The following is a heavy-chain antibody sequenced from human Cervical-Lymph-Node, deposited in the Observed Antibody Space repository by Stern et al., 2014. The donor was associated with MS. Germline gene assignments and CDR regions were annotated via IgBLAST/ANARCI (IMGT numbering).Heavy chain of an antibody. D-gene: IGHD2-15*01. J-gene: IGHJ3*02. CDR2: INSYESST. CDR1: GFTFSTYW. V-gene: IGHV3-74*02. CDR3: ARGVMVAATYAYDI. Sequence: EVQLVESGGGLVQPGGSLRLSCAASGFTFSTYWMHWVRQAPGKGLVWVSRINSYESSTTYADSVKGRFSISRDNDKNTLYLQMNSLRAEDTAVYYCARGVMVAATYAYDIWGQGTMVTISS.